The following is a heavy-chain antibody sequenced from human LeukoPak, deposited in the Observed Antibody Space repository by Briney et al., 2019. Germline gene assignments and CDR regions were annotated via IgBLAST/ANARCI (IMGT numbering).Heavy chain of an antibody. CDR2: IKQDGSEK. Sequence: GGSLRLSCAASGFTFPTYWMSWVRQAPGKGLEWVANIKQDGSEKYYVDSVKGRFIISRDNAKNSLYLQMNSLRAEDTAVYYCANGPYVDFWSAPVVGDDWGQGTLVTVSS. J-gene: IGHJ4*02. CDR3: ANGPYVDFWSAPVVGDD. D-gene: IGHD3-3*01. V-gene: IGHV3-7*01. CDR1: GFTFPTYW.